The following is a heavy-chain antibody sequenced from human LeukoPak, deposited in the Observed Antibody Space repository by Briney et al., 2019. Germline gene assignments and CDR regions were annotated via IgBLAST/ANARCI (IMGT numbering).Heavy chain of an antibody. CDR1: GFTFSSHA. CDR3: ARLLYYYDSSIYQRYFDY. V-gene: IGHV3-23*01. Sequence: PGGSLRLSCAASGFTFSSHAMSWVRQSPGKGLEWVSGISNSGDSTYYADSVRGRVTISRDDSKNTLYLQMNSLRAEDTAVYYCARLLYYYDSSIYQRYFDYWGQGTLVTVSS. J-gene: IGHJ4*02. D-gene: IGHD3-22*01. CDR2: ISNSGDST.